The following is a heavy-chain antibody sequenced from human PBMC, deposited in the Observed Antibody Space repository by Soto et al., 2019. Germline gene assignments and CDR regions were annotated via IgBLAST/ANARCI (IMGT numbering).Heavy chain of an antibody. CDR3: AQALVFTGGDGFDI. D-gene: IGHD1-1*01. CDR1: GGSITTGGRY. V-gene: IGHV4-31*02. CDR2: IYYSGNT. Sequence: QVRLQEWGPGLVKPSQTLSLKCSVSGGSITTGGRYWSWIRQLPGKGRERIGDIYYSGNTYYNASLKRRVTISVEAAKNQFSLKLSSVTAADTAVYYCAQALVFTGGDGFDIWGQGRLVTVSS. J-gene: IGHJ3*02.